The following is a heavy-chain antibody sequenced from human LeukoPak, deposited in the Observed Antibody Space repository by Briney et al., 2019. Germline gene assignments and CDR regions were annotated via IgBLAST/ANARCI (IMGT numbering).Heavy chain of an antibody. J-gene: IGHJ4*02. Sequence: SETLSLTCAVYGGSFSGYYWSWIRQPPGKGLEWIGEINHSGSTNYNPSLKSRVTISVDTSKNQFSLKLSSVAAADTAVYYCARTLYYFDYWGQGTLVTVSS. CDR2: INHSGST. CDR3: ARTLYYFDY. V-gene: IGHV4-34*01. CDR1: GGSFSGYY.